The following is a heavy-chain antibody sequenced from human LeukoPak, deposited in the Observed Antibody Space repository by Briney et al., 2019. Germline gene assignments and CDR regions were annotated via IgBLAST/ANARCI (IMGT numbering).Heavy chain of an antibody. J-gene: IGHJ4*02. V-gene: IGHV1-18*04. D-gene: IGHD3-10*01. CDR3: ARALLWFGEYYFDY. Sequence: PSASVTLSCTASGYTFTSYGISWVRQAPGQGLEWMGWINAYNGNTNYAQKLQGRVTMTTDTSTSTAYMELRSLRSDDTAVYYCARALLWFGEYYFDYWGQGTLVTVSS. CDR1: GYTFTSYG. CDR2: INAYNGNT.